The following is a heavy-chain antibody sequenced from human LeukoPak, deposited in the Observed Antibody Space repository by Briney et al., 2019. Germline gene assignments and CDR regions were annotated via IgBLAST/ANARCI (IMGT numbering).Heavy chain of an antibody. CDR1: AYSFTNYW. J-gene: IGHJ3*01. V-gene: IGHV5-10-1*01. D-gene: IGHD3-22*01. CDR2: IDPGDSQT. CDR3: ARRDYFDSSGSATTFDL. Sequence: GGSLRLSCKGSAYSFTNYWISWVRQMPGKGLEWMGRIDPGDSQTNYSPSFQGHVTISADKSISTASLQWSSLQASDTAMYYCARRDYFDSSGSATTFDLWGQGTMVTVSS.